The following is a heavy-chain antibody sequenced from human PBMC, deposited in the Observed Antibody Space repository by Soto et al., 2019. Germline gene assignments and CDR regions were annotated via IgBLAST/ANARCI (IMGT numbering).Heavy chain of an antibody. V-gene: IGHV3-23*01. CDR3: AKALLFWGSYRYRFDY. CDR1: GFTFSSYA. CDR2: ISGSGGST. J-gene: IGHJ4*02. D-gene: IGHD3-16*02. Sequence: GGSLRLSCAASGFTFSSYAMSWVRQAPGKGLEWVSAISGSGGSTYYADSVKGRFTISRDNSKNTLYLQMNSLRAEDTAVYYCAKALLFWGSYRYRFDYWGQGTLVTVSS.